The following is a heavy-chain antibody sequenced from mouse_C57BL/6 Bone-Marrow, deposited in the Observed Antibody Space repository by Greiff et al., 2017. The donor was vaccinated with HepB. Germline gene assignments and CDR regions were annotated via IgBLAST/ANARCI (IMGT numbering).Heavy chain of an antibody. J-gene: IGHJ2*01. Sequence: QVQLQQPGAELVRPGTSVKLSCKASGYTFTSYWMHWVKQRPGQGLEWIGVIDPSDSYTNYNQKFKGKATLPVDTSSSTAYMQLSSLTSEDSAVYYCARDDYDNYWGQGTTLTVSS. CDR2: IDPSDSYT. D-gene: IGHD2-4*01. CDR3: ARDDYDNY. V-gene: IGHV1-59*01. CDR1: GYTFTSYW.